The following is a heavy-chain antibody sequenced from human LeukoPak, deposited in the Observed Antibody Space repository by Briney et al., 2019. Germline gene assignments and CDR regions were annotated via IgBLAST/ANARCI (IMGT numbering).Heavy chain of an antibody. CDR2: ISSSGSTI. CDR1: GFTFSDYY. V-gene: IGHV3-11*01. J-gene: IGHJ4*02. CDR3: ARDPAGDGYNQWYFDY. D-gene: IGHD5-24*01. Sequence: GGSLRLSCAASGFTFSDYYMSWIRQAPGKGLEWVSYISSSGSTIYYADSVKGRFTISRDNAKNSLYLQMNSLRAEDTAVYYCARDPAGDGYNQWYFDYWGQGTLVTVSS.